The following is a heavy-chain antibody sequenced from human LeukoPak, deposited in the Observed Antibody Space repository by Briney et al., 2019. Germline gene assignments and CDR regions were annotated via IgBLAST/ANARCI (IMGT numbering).Heavy chain of an antibody. CDR3: ARFSSDCSTASCYLTY. CDR1: GGSLSSHF. V-gene: IGHV4-59*11. CDR2: IYYTGTT. J-gene: IGHJ4*02. Sequence: SETLSLTCTASGGSLSSHFWSWIRQPPGKGLELIGHIYYTGTTYYNPSLNSRVTISLDTSRNQFSLRLTSVTAADTAVYYCARFSSDCSTASCYLTYWGQGTLVTVSS. D-gene: IGHD2-2*01.